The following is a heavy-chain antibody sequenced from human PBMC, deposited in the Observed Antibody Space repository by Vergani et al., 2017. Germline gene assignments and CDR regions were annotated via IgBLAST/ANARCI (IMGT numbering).Heavy chain of an antibody. V-gene: IGHV1-69*01. CDR3: ARAGHYVVVTAISYLGTRYGMDV. CDR2: IIPIFGTA. Sequence: QVQLVQSGAEVKKPGSSVKVSCKASGGTFNSYAISWVRQAPGQGLEWMGGIIPIFGTANYAQKFQGRVTITADESTSTAYMELSSLRSEDTAVYYCARAGHYVVVTAISYLGTRYGMDVWGQGTTVTVSS. CDR1: GGTFNSYA. D-gene: IGHD2-21*02. J-gene: IGHJ6*02.